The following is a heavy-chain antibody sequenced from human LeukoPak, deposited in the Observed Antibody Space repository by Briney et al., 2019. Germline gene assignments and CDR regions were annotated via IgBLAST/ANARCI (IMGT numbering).Heavy chain of an antibody. CDR1: GGSTSSYY. D-gene: IGHD4-11*01. V-gene: IGHV4-59*01. CDR3: ARGLMMAVTGRGEFHY. Sequence: SETLSLTCTVSGGSTSSYYWSWIRQPPGKGLEWIGYIYYSGSTNYNPSLKSRVTISVDTSKNQFSLKLSSVTAADTAVYYCARGLMMAVTGRGEFHYWGQGTLVTVSS. CDR2: IYYSGST. J-gene: IGHJ4*02.